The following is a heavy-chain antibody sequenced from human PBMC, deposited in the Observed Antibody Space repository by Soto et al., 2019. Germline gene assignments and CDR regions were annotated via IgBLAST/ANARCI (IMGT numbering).Heavy chain of an antibody. CDR2: ISAYNGNT. V-gene: IGHV1-18*01. CDR3: ATQHYDILTGRTYYYYYGMDV. CDR1: GYTFTSYG. Sequence: ASVKVSCKASGYTFTSYGISWVRQAPGQGLEWMGWISAYNGNTNYAQKLQGRVTMTTDTSTSTAYMELRSLRSDDTAVYYCATQHYDILTGRTYYYYYGMDVWGQGTTVTVSS. J-gene: IGHJ6*02. D-gene: IGHD3-9*01.